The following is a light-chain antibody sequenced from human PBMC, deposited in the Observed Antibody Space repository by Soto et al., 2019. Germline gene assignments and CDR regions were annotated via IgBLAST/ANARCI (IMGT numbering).Light chain of an antibody. J-gene: IGLJ2*01. CDR1: SGHSSYI. Sequence: QSVLTQSPSASASLGSSVKLTCTLSSGHSSYIIAWHQQQPGRAPRYLMNLEGSGSYNKGSGVPDRFSGSSSGADRYLTISSLQFEDEADYYCETWDTTTVVFGGGTQLTVL. V-gene: IGLV4-60*02. CDR2: LEGSGSY. CDR3: ETWDTTTVV.